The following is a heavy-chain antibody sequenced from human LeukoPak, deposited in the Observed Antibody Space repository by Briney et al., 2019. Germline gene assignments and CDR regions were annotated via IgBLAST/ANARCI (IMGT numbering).Heavy chain of an antibody. Sequence: GASVKVSCKASGYTFTSYDINWVRQATGQGLEWMGWMNPNSGNTGYAHKFQGRVTMTRNTSISTAYMELSSLRSEDTAVYYCARVESGSYYDAFDIWGQGTMVTVSS. CDR2: MNPNSGNT. CDR3: ARVESGSYYDAFDI. D-gene: IGHD1-26*01. J-gene: IGHJ3*02. V-gene: IGHV1-8*01. CDR1: GYTFTSYD.